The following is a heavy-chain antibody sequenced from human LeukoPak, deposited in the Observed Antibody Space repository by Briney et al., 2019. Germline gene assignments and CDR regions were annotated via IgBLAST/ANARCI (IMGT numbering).Heavy chain of an antibody. Sequence: SVKVSCKASGYTFTGYYIHWVRQAPGQGLEWMGGIIPIFGTANYAQKFQGRVTITADESTSTAYMELSSLRSEDTAVYYCARSWPLHCSSTSCYTEDYYYYMDVWGKGTTVTVSS. V-gene: IGHV1-69*13. D-gene: IGHD2-2*02. CDR3: ARSWPLHCSSTSCYTEDYYYYMDV. CDR2: IIPIFGTA. CDR1: GYTFTGYY. J-gene: IGHJ6*03.